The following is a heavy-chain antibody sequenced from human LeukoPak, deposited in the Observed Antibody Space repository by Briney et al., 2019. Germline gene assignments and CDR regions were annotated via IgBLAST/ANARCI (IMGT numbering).Heavy chain of an antibody. CDR3: AKDPYYYDTSGYNGDY. D-gene: IGHD3-22*01. Sequence: PGGSLRLSCAASGFTFSNYAMSSVRQAPGKGLEWVSSISGSGGSTYYADSVKGRFTISRDNSRNTLFLQMNSLRAEDTAVYYCAKDPYYYDTSGYNGDYWGRGTLVTVSS. CDR1: GFTFSNYA. CDR2: ISGSGGST. V-gene: IGHV3-23*01. J-gene: IGHJ4*02.